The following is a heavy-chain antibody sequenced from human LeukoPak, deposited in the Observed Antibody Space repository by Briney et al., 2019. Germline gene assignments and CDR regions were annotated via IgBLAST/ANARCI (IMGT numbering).Heavy chain of an antibody. CDR2: ISGSGGST. CDR3: AEESRAYSSSWTDY. V-gene: IGHV3-23*01. CDR1: GGSFSGYY. Sequence: PSETLSLTCAVYGGSFSGYYWSWVRQAPGKGLEWVSAISGSGGSTYYADSVKGRFTISRDNSKNTLYLQMNSLRAEDTAVYYCAEESRAYSSSWTDYWGQGPWSPSPQ. J-gene: IGHJ4*02. D-gene: IGHD6-13*01.